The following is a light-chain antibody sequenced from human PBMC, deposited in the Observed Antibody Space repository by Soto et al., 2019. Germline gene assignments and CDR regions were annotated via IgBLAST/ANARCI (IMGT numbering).Light chain of an antibody. J-gene: IGKJ1*01. V-gene: IGKV3-20*01. Sequence: VERATLSCTASQSLRSNFLAWYQQKPGQAPRLLIYDASSRAAGIPDRFSGSGSGTDFTLTISRLEPEDFAVYYCQQYGSSPRTFGQGTKVDIK. CDR3: QQYGSSPRT. CDR2: DAS. CDR1: QSLRSNF.